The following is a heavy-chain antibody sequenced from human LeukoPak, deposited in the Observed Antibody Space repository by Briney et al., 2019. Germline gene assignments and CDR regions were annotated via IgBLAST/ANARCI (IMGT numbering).Heavy chain of an antibody. D-gene: IGHD3-10*01. V-gene: IGHV4-4*07. J-gene: IGHJ5*02. Sequence: SETLSLTCTVSGGSISSYYWSWIRQPAGKGLGWIGRIYTSGSTNYNPSLKSRVTMSVDTSKNQFSLKLSSVTAADTAVYYCARAGAWQIDPWGQGTLVTVSS. CDR1: GGSISSYY. CDR3: ARAGAWQIDP. CDR2: IYTSGST.